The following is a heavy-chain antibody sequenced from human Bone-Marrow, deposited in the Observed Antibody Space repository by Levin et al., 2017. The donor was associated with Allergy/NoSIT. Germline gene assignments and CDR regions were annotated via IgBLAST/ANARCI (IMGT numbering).Heavy chain of an antibody. D-gene: IGHD4-11*01. Sequence: SETLSLTCAVYGGSFSGYYWSWIRQPPGKGLEWIGEINHSGSTNYNPSLKSRVTISVDTSKNQFSLKLSSVTAADTAVYYCAREGTTVTTEVRPAKAGVDYWGQGTLVTVSS. J-gene: IGHJ4*02. CDR3: AREGTTVTTEVRPAKAGVDY. V-gene: IGHV4-34*01. CDR1: GGSFSGYY. CDR2: INHSGST.